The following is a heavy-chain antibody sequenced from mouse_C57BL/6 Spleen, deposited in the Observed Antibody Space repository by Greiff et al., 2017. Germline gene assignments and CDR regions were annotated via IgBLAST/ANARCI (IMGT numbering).Heavy chain of an antibody. J-gene: IGHJ2*01. CDR3: ARAYYSNYDFDY. CDR1: GYAFSSSW. V-gene: IGHV1-82*01. D-gene: IGHD2-5*01. Sequence: QVQLQQSGPELVKPGASVKISCKASGYAFSSSWMNWVKQRPGKGLEWIGRIYPGDGDTNYTGKFKGKATLTADKSSSTAYMQLNSLTSEDSAVYFCARAYYSNYDFDYWGQGTTLTVSS. CDR2: IYPGDGDT.